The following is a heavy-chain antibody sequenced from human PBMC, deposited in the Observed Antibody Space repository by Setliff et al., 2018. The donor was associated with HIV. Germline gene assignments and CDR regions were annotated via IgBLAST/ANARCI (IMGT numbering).Heavy chain of an antibody. V-gene: IGHV3-30*02. J-gene: IGHJ4*02. CDR3: AKDGQGYCSGGSCYPDY. D-gene: IGHD2-15*01. CDR2: IRYDGSNK. Sequence: GGSLRLSCAASGFTFSSHGLHWVRQPPGKGLEWVAFIRYDGSNKYYVDSVKCRFTISRDNSKNTMYLQMNSLRAADTAVYYCAKDGQGYCSGGSCYPDYWGQGTLVTVSS. CDR1: GFTFSSHG.